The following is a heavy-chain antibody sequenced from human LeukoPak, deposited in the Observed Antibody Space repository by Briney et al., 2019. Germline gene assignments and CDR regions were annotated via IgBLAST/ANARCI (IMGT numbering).Heavy chain of an antibody. CDR2: ISSSSSYI. V-gene: IGHV3-21*01. CDR1: GFTFSSYS. CDR3: ARDSGGYVAGTDFDY. Sequence: PGGSLRLSCAASGFTFSSYSMNWVRQAPGKGLEWVSSISSSSSYIYYADSVKGRFTISRDNAKNSLYLQMNSLRAEDTAVYYCARDSGGYVAGTDFDYWGQGTLVTVSS. D-gene: IGHD6-13*01. J-gene: IGHJ4*02.